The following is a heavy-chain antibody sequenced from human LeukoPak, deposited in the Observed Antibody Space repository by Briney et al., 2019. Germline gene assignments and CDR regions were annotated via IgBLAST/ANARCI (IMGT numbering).Heavy chain of an antibody. CDR2: ISYDGSNK. V-gene: IGHV3-30-3*01. J-gene: IGHJ4*02. CDR3: ASAAIAAAGMIDY. CDR1: GFTFSSYA. D-gene: IGHD6-13*01. Sequence: PGGSLRLSCAASGFTFSSYAMHWVRQAPGKGLEWVAVISYDGSNKYYADSVKGRFTISRDNSKNTLCLQMNSLRAEDTAVYYCASAAIAAAGMIDYWGQGTLVTVSS.